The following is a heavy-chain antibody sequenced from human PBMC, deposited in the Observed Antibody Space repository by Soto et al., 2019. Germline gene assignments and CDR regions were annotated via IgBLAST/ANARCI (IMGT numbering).Heavy chain of an antibody. CDR2: IIPVFQTA. CDR3: ARGGSGYTWLNEF. J-gene: IGHJ4*02. CDR1: GGLFSSYP. Sequence: SVKVSCKASGGLFSSYPISWVRQVPGQGLEWMGGIIPVFQTAYYTQRFQGRVTITADESTNTAYMELGSLRSEDTAIYYCARGGSGYTWLNEFWGQGTLVTVSS. D-gene: IGHD3-22*01. V-gene: IGHV1-69*13.